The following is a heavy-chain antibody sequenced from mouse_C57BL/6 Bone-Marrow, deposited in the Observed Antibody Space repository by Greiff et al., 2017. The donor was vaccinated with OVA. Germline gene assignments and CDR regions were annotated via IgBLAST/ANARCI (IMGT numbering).Heavy chain of an antibody. CDR2: IWRGGST. D-gene: IGHD1-1*01. Sequence: VQLQQSGPGLVQPSQSLSITCTVSGFSLTSYGVHWVRQSPGKGLEWLGVIWRGGSTDYNAAFISRLSISKDNSKSQVFFKMNSLQADDTAIYYCARMGGSSYDWYIDVWGTGTTVTVSS. CDR3: ARMGGSSYDWYIDV. V-gene: IGHV2-2*01. CDR1: GFSLTSYG. J-gene: IGHJ1*03.